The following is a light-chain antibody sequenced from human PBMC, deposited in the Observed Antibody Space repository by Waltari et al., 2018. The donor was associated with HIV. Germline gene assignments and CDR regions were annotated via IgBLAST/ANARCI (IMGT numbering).Light chain of an antibody. CDR2: NNN. V-gene: IGLV1-44*01. Sequence: QSVLTQPTSASGTPGQRVTISCSGSSSNIGSNTVNWYQQLPGTAPKLLIYNNNQRPSGVPDRFSGSKSGTSASLAIGGLQSEDEADYYCAAWDDSLNGVIFGGGTKLTVL. J-gene: IGLJ2*01. CDR3: AAWDDSLNGVI. CDR1: SSNIGSNT.